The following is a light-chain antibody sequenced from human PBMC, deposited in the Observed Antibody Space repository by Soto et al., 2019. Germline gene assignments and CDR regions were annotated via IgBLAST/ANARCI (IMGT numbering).Light chain of an antibody. V-gene: IGKV1-5*01. Sequence: DIQMTQSPSTLSASVGDRVTINCRASKNINTWVAWYQQKPGKAPKLLIYDASSLESGVPSRCSGSGSGTEFTLTISSLQPDDFATFYCQQYNGYSRTFGQGTKVDI. CDR2: DAS. CDR1: KNINTW. CDR3: QQYNGYSRT. J-gene: IGKJ1*01.